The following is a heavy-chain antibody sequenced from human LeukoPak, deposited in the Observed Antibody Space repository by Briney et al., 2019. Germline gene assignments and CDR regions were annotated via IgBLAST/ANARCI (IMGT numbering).Heavy chain of an antibody. J-gene: IGHJ4*02. V-gene: IGHV3-23*01. CDR2: ISGSGGST. CDR1: GFTFSSYA. D-gene: IGHD3-10*01. CDR3: AKDALEYYYGSGSEFDY. Sequence: PGGSLRLSCAASGFTFSSYAMSWVRQAPGKGLEWVSAISGSGGSTYYADSVKGRITISRDNSKNTLYLQMNSLRAEDTAVYYCAKDALEYYYGSGSEFDYWGQGTLVTVSS.